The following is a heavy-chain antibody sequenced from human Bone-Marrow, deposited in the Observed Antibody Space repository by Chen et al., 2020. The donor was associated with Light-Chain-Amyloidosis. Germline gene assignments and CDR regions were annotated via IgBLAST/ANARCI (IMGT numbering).Heavy chain of an antibody. V-gene: IGHV5-51*01. CDR3: AIRRDGYNFDY. CDR2: IYPDDSDA. CDR1: GYTFPNYW. Sequence: EVQLEQSGPEVKKPGESLKTSCKGPGYTFPNYWIGWVRQMPGKGLEWMGVIYPDDSDARYSPSFEGQVTISADKSITTAYLQWRSLKASDTAMYYCAIRRDGYNFDYWGQGTLVTVSS. D-gene: IGHD5-12*01. J-gene: IGHJ4*02.